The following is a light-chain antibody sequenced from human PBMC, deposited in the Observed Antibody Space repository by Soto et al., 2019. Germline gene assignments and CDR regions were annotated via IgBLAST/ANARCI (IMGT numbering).Light chain of an antibody. CDR3: QQYNNWASIS. CDR2: GAS. Sequence: DIVMTQSPATLSVSPGGRATLSCMASQSVSSNLAWYQQKPGQAPRLLIYGASTRATGIPARFSGSGSGTEFTLTISSLQSEDFAVYYCQQYNNWASISFGQGTRLEIK. J-gene: IGKJ5*01. V-gene: IGKV3-15*01. CDR1: QSVSSN.